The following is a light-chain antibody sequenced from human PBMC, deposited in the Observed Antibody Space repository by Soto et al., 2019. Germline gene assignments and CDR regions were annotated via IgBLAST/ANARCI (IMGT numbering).Light chain of an antibody. J-gene: IGKJ2*01. V-gene: IGKV3-20*01. CDR2: GAS. Sequence: EIVLTQSPGTLSLSPGERATLSCRASQSVSSSYLAGYQQKPGQAPRLLIYGASNRATGIPARFIGGGSGTDLTLTISRLEPDDVAVYYCQQYGSTPPHTFGHGTKVEIK. CDR1: QSVSSSY. CDR3: QQYGSTPPHT.